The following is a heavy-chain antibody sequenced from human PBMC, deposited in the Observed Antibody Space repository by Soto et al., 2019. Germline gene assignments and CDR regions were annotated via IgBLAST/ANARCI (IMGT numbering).Heavy chain of an antibody. CDR1: GFTVSSYG. D-gene: IGHD2-2*03. V-gene: IGHV3-30*18. CDR2: ISYDGSNK. CDR3: AKDWVDIVVVPAATFFDY. Sequence: GGPLRLACAASGFTVSSYGMHWVRQAPGKGLEWVAVISYDGSNKYYADSVKGRFTISRDNSKNTLYLQMNSLRAEDTAVYYCAKDWVDIVVVPAATFFDYWGQGTLVTVSS. J-gene: IGHJ4*02.